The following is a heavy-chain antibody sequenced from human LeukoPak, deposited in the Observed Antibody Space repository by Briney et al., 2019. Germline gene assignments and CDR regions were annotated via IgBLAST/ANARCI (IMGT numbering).Heavy chain of an antibody. CDR2: IYYSGST. CDR3: RRHTRSSYGRNYFDF. J-gene: IGHJ4*02. V-gene: IGHV4-39*01. Sequence: SDTLSLTFSVSGGSISSRSYYWSWIRQPPGKGLEWIGRIYYSGSTYTDPSLQSRVTMSVDTSKNQFSLKLSSVTAADFFFSSRRRHTRSSYGRNYFDFWGQGTLVTVSS. D-gene: IGHD5-18*01. CDR1: GGSISSRSYY.